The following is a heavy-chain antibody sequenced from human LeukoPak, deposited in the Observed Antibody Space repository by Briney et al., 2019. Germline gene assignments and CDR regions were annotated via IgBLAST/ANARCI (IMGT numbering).Heavy chain of an antibody. D-gene: IGHD6-19*01. CDR3: ARGPMAGAYYFDY. CDR2: IIPIFDTA. CDR1: GGTFSSYA. Sequence: SVKVSCKASGGTFSSYAISWVRQAPGQGLEWMGGIIPIFDTANYAQKFQGRVTITTDESTSTAYMELSSLRSEDTAVFYCARGPMAGAYYFDYWGQGTLVTVSS. V-gene: IGHV1-69*05. J-gene: IGHJ4*02.